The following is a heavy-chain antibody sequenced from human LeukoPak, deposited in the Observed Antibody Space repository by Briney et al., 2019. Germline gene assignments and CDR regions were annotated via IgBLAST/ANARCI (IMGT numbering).Heavy chain of an antibody. CDR1: GFTFSSYW. V-gene: IGHV3-7*01. J-gene: IGHJ4*02. Sequence: GGSLRLPCAASGFTFSSYWMSWVRQAPGEGLEWLANINPDGGDKNYVASVKGRFTISRDNAKNSLYLQMNSLRAEDTAVYYCAREGLYSSSSSDYWGQGTLVTVSS. CDR2: INPDGGDK. CDR3: AREGLYSSSSSDY. D-gene: IGHD6-6*01.